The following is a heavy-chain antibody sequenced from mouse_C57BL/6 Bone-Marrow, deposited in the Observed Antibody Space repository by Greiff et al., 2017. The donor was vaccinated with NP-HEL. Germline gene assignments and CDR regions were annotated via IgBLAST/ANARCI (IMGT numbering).Heavy chain of an antibody. J-gene: IGHJ3*01. CDR2: INPSNGGT. V-gene: IGHV1-53*01. D-gene: IGHD2-1*01. CDR3: ARAYGYYGNYEGFAY. CDR1: GYTFTSYW. Sequence: VQLQQPGTELVKPGASVKLSCKASGYTFTSYWMHWVKQRPGQGLEWIGNINPSNGGTNYTEKFKSKATLTVDKSSSTAYMQLSSLTSEDSAVYYCARAYGYYGNYEGFAYWGQGTLVTVSA.